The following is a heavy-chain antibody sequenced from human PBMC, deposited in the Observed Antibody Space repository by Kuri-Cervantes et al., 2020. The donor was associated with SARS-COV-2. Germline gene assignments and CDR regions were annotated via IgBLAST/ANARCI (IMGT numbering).Heavy chain of an antibody. Sequence: GESLKISCAASGFTLDDYAMHWVRQAPGKGLEWVSGIGTAGGTYYQASVKGRFTISRENAKNSLYLKMNSLRAADTAVYYCASSPIRYLGSSITNYFDYWGQGTLVTVSS. CDR3: ASSPIRYLGSSITNYFDY. D-gene: IGHD3-9*01. CDR2: IGTAGGT. V-gene: IGHV3-13*01. J-gene: IGHJ4*02. CDR1: GFTLDDYA.